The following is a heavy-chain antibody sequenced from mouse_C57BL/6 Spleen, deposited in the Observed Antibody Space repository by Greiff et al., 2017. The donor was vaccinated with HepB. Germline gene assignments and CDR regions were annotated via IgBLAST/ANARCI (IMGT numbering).Heavy chain of an antibody. Sequence: VQLQESGAELVRPGSSVKLSCKASGYTFTSYWMHWVKQRPIQGLEWIGNIDPSDSETHYNQKFKDKATLTVDKSSSTAYMQLSSLTSEDSAVYYCARGGVTTEGFAYWGQGTLVTVSA. CDR3: ARGGVTTEGFAY. V-gene: IGHV1-52*01. CDR1: GYTFTSYW. CDR2: IDPSDSET. D-gene: IGHD1-1*01. J-gene: IGHJ3*01.